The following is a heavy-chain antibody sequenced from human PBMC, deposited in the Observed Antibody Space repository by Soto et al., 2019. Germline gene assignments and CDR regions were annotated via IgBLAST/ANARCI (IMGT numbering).Heavy chain of an antibody. Sequence: QVQLVESGGGVVQPGRSLRLSCAASGFTFSSYGMHWVRQAPGKGLEWVAVISYDGTNKYYADSVKGRFTISRDNSKNTLYLQMNSLRAEETGVYYWTKDLTLDVWGKGTTVTVSS. CDR2: ISYDGTNK. J-gene: IGHJ6*04. V-gene: IGHV3-30*18. CDR3: TKDLTLDV. CDR1: GFTFSSYG.